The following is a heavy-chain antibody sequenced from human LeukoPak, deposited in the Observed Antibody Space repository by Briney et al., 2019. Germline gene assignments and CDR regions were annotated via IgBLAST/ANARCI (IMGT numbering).Heavy chain of an antibody. Sequence: PGRSLRLSCAAAGFTFSSYGLHWVRQAPGKGLEWVAVISYDGSKKYYADSVKGRFTISRDNSKNTLYLQMNSLRVEDTAVYFCARDPGAFPYFFDSWGQGTLVTVSS. V-gene: IGHV3-30*03. CDR3: ARDPGAFPYFFDS. CDR1: GFTFSSYG. D-gene: IGHD4/OR15-4a*01. CDR2: ISYDGSKK. J-gene: IGHJ4*02.